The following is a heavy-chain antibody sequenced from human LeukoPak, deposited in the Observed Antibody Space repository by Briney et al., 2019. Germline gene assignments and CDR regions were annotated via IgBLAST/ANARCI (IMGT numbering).Heavy chain of an antibody. CDR2: IKEDGGQI. Sequence: GESLRLSCAASGFTFSRYWMSWVRQAPGKGLEWVANIKEDGGQIHYVDSVMGRFTISRDNAKSSLYLQMNSLRAEDTAVYYCARDSGTAPDYYYYYYGMDVWGQGTTVTVSS. CDR3: ARDSGTAPDYYYYYYGMDV. CDR1: GFTFSRYW. J-gene: IGHJ6*02. D-gene: IGHD5-18*01. V-gene: IGHV3-7*03.